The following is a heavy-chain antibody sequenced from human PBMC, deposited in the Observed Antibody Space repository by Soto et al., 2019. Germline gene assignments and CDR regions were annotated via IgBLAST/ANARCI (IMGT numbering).Heavy chain of an antibody. D-gene: IGHD3-22*01. CDR3: ARESREMYDRRNNWFDP. CDR1: GSSFSSYA. Sequence: QVQLVQSGAEVKKPGSSVKVSCKASGSSFSSYAVTWVRQAPGQGLEWMGGIIPMFNKADYAQKFQGRLTLVADETTSTAYMELSSLRSDDTAVYFCARESREMYDRRNNWFDPWGQGTLVTVSS. J-gene: IGHJ5*02. CDR2: IIPMFNKA. V-gene: IGHV1-69*01.